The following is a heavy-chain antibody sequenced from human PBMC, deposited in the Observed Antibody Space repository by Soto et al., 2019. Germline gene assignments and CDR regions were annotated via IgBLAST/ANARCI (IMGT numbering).Heavy chain of an antibody. CDR1: GFTFSSYG. D-gene: IGHD6-19*01. CDR3: AKDQRQWLDTRGYFQH. Sequence: PGGSLRLSCAASGFTFSSYGMHWVRQAPGKGLEWVAVISYDGSNKYYADSVKGRFTISRDNSKNTLYLQMNSLRAEDTAVYYCAKDQRQWLDTRGYFQHWGQGTLVTVYS. CDR2: ISYDGSNK. J-gene: IGHJ1*01. V-gene: IGHV3-30*18.